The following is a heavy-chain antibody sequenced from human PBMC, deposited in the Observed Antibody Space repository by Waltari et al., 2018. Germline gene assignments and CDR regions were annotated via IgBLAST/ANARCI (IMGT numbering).Heavy chain of an antibody. Sequence: QVQLVQSGAEVKKPGSSVKVSCKASGGTFSSYAISWVRPAPGLGIEWMGGIIPIFGTANYAQKFQGRVTITADESTSTAYMELSSLRSEDTAVYYCARAEDIVVVPAASRGAFDIWGQGTMVTVSS. J-gene: IGHJ3*02. V-gene: IGHV1-69*01. CDR2: IIPIFGTA. D-gene: IGHD2-2*01. CDR3: ARAEDIVVVPAASRGAFDI. CDR1: GGTFSSYA.